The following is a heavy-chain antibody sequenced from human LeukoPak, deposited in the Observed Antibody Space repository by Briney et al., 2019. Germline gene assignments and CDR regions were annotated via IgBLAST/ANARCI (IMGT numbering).Heavy chain of an antibody. J-gene: IGHJ4*02. CDR3: AKYGNTGWVIDN. D-gene: IGHD6-19*01. CDR1: GGSIGSNY. CDR2: IYYTGGT. V-gene: IGHV4-59*08. Sequence: SETLSLTCTVSGGSIGSNYWTWIRQPPGKGLEYIGYIYYTGGTNYNPSLKSRVTISVDTSKNQFSLKLSSVTAADKAVYFCAKYGNTGWVIDNWGQGTLVTVSS.